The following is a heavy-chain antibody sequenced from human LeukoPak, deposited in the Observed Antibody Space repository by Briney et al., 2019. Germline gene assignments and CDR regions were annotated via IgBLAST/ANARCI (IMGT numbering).Heavy chain of an antibody. CDR2: IYPGDSDT. Sequence: GESLKISCRVSGYTFANYWIGWVRQMPGRGLEWMGIIYPGDSDTRYSPSFQGQVTISADKSISTAYLQWSSLKASDTAMYYCARQFRDSSGYYSYYFDYWGQGTLVTVSS. J-gene: IGHJ4*02. CDR3: ARQFRDSSGYYSYYFDY. CDR1: GYTFANYW. V-gene: IGHV5-51*01. D-gene: IGHD3-22*01.